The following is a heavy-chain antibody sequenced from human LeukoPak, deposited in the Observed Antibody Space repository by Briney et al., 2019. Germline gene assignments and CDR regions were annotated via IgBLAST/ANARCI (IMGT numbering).Heavy chain of an antibody. V-gene: IGHV3-11*01. J-gene: IGHJ4*02. CDR3: ARDPAYYDSVTGFTAPYYFDY. D-gene: IGHD3-9*01. CDR2: IIKSVSTK. CDR1: GFTFNDYY. Sequence: GGSLKLSCSPSGFTFNDYYMSWIRQPPGKWLEWVSYIIKSVSTKYYADAVKGRFTISRDNAKNSLYMQMNSLRAEDTAVYYCARDPAYYDSVTGFTAPYYFDYWGQGILVTVSS.